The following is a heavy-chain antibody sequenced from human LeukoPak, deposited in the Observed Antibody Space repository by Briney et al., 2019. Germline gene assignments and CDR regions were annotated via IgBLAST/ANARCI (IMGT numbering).Heavy chain of an antibody. V-gene: IGHV3-23*01. J-gene: IGHJ3*02. CDR3: ARAVGVTAIHNAFDI. CDR1: GFTFTNYA. D-gene: IGHD2-21*02. CDR2: ISGNGIST. Sequence: GGSLRLSCAASGFTFTNYAMSWVRQAPGKGLEWVSGISGNGISTYYADSVKGRFTISRDNSKNTLYLQMNSLRAEDTAVYYCARAVGVTAIHNAFDIWGQGTMVTVSS.